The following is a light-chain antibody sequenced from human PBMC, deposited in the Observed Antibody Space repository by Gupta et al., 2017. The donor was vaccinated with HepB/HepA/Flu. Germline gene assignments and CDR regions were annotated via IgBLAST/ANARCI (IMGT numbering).Light chain of an antibody. J-gene: IGKJ4*01. V-gene: IGKV4-1*01. CDR3: QQYYSTLLT. CDR2: WAS. CDR1: QSVLYSSNNKNY. Sequence: DIVMTQAPDSLAFSLGVRVTINCKSSQSVLYSSNNKNYLAWYQQKPGQPPKLLIYWASTRESGVPDRFSGSGSGTDFTLTISSLQAEDVAVYYCQQYYSTLLTFGGGTKVEIK.